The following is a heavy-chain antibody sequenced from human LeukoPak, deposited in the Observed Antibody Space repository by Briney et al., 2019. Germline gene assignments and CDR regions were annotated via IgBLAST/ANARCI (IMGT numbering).Heavy chain of an antibody. J-gene: IGHJ6*03. CDR2: FDPEDGET. CDR3: ATDATGEYYMDV. Sequence: ASVRVSCKVSGCTLTELSMHWVRQAPGKGLEWVGGFDPEDGETNYAQKFQGRVTMTEDTSTDTAYMELSSLRSEDTAVYYCATDATGEYYMDVWGKGTTVTVSS. D-gene: IGHD2/OR15-2a*01. CDR1: GCTLTELS. V-gene: IGHV1-24*01.